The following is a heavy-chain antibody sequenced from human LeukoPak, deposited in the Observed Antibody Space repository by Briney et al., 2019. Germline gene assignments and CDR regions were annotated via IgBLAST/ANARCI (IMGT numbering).Heavy chain of an antibody. D-gene: IGHD5-18*01. V-gene: IGHV3-23*01. CDR2: LSGIGAST. CDR1: GFTFRNYA. J-gene: IGHJ4*02. Sequence: GGSLRLSCVASGFTFRNYAMSWVRQTPGKGLEWVSTLSGIGASTYYADSVKGRFTISRDNSKNAVHLQMNSLRAEDTAVYYCAKVYIDAARVHFDYWGQGTRVTVSS. CDR3: AKVYIDAARVHFDY.